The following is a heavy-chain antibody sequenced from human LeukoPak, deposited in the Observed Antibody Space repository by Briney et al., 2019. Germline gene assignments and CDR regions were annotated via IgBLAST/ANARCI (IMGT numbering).Heavy chain of an antibody. CDR3: GLTFGGWPH. CDR1: GFTFSSYG. V-gene: IGHV3-30*02. D-gene: IGHD6-19*01. J-gene: IGHJ4*02. Sequence: LRSAASGFTFSSYGMHLVRQAPGKGLEWVAFVRYDGSNKYYADSVKGRFTISRDNSKNTLYLQMNSLRAEDTAVYYSGLTFGGWPHWGQGALVTVSS. CDR2: VRYDGSNK.